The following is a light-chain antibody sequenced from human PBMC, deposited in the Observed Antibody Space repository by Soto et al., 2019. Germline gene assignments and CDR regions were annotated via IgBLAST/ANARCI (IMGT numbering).Light chain of an antibody. CDR1: SSNIGADYD. J-gene: IGLJ2*01. Sequence: QSVLTQPPSVSGAPGQSVTISCTGSSSNIGADYDVHWYQQLPGTAPKLLIYDNNNRPSGVPDRFSGSKSGTSASLAITGLQAEDEADYYCQSYDSSLSLVVFGGGTKVTVL. CDR2: DNN. V-gene: IGLV1-40*01. CDR3: QSYDSSLSLVV.